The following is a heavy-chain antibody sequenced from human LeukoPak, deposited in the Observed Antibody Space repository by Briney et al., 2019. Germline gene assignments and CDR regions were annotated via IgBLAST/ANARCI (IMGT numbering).Heavy chain of an antibody. CDR3: ARGFRQWLLGRGINFDY. J-gene: IGHJ4*02. D-gene: IGHD5-12*01. V-gene: IGHV1-8*02. Sequence: ASVKVSCKASGYTFTGYYMHWVRQATGQGLEWMGWMNPNSGNTGYAQKFQGRVTMTRNTSMSTAYMELSSLRSEDTAVYYCARGFRQWLLGRGINFDYWGQGTLVTVSS. CDR2: MNPNSGNT. CDR1: GYTFTGYY.